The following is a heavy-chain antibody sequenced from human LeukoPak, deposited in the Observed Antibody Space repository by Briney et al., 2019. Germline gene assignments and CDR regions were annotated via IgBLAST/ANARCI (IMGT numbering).Heavy chain of an antibody. D-gene: IGHD6-19*01. Sequence: SQTLSLTCTVSGGSINSAGSYWSWIRQHPGKGLEWIGYISYNGNTFYNPSLMSRVTMSLDTSENQFSLHLNSVTAADTAVYYCTRDEPDYNSGWSMGVWGQGTTVTVSS. J-gene: IGHJ6*02. CDR3: TRDEPDYNSGWSMGV. V-gene: IGHV4-31*03. CDR1: GGSINSAGSY. CDR2: ISYNGNT.